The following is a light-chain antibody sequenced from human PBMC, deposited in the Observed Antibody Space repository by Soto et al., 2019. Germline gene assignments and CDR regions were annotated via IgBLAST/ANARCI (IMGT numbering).Light chain of an antibody. CDR2: EAS. J-gene: IGKJ1*01. CDR1: QSISSW. CDR3: QYYKESST. Sequence: DIQMTQSPSTLSASVGDRVTITCRASQSISSWLAWYQQKPGKAPKLLIYEASTSEIGVPPRFSGSGFGTEFTLTISSLQPDDFATYYCQYYKESSTFGQGTRLEIK. V-gene: IGKV1-5*03.